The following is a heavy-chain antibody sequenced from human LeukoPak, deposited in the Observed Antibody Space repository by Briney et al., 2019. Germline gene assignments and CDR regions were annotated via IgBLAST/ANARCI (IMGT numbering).Heavy chain of an antibody. CDR2: ISNDGNNK. CDR3: ARPDDSESFYRANHY. J-gene: IGHJ4*02. Sequence: GRSLRLSCAASGFSFNTYPMHWVRQAPGKGLEWVAVISNDGNNKYYADSVKGRFPISRDNSNNTLSLQMNGLRVEDTAVYYCARPDDSESFYRANHYWGRGTLVTVS. V-gene: IGHV3-30*04. D-gene: IGHD3-10*01. CDR1: GFSFNTYP.